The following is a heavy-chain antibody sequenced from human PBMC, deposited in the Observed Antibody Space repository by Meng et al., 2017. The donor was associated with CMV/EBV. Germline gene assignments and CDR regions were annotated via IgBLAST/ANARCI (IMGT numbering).Heavy chain of an antibody. V-gene: IGHV1-2*02. Sequence: QVQLVQPGAEVKSPGALVKVSCQTSGYRFSDHYMHWVRQAPGQGLEWMGWIYPNSGGTHYAQKFQDRVTMTRDTSISTVYMELSRLTSDDTAVYYCVRDHNWGPDYWGQGTLVTVSS. CDR2: IYPNSGGT. J-gene: IGHJ4*02. CDR1: GYRFSDHY. CDR3: VRDHNWGPDY. D-gene: IGHD1-1*01.